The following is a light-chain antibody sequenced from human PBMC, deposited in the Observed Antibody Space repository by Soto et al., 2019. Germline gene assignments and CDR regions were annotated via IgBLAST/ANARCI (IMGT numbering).Light chain of an antibody. V-gene: IGLV2-14*01. CDR2: GVS. CDR3: SSSTSSNTLV. J-gene: IGLJ3*02. CDR1: KNDIGSSDY. Sequence: QSVLTQPASVSASPGQSITISCTGGKNDIGSSDYVSWYQQHPGKAPKLIIYGVSNRPSGTSDRFSGSKSGNTASLPISGLQADDEADYYCSSSTSSNTLVFGGGTKVTGL.